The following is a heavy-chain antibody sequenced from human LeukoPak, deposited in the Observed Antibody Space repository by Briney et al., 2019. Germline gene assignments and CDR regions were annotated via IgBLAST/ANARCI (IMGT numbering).Heavy chain of an antibody. Sequence: SVTVSCTASGGTFSSYAISWVRQAPGQGLEWMGGIIPIFGTANYAQKFQGRVTITADESTSTAYMELSSLGSEDTAVYYCARGYQQLVPSGAFDIWGQGTMVTVSS. CDR3: ARGYQQLVPSGAFDI. CDR2: IIPIFGTA. D-gene: IGHD6-6*01. CDR1: GGTFSSYA. V-gene: IGHV1-69*13. J-gene: IGHJ3*02.